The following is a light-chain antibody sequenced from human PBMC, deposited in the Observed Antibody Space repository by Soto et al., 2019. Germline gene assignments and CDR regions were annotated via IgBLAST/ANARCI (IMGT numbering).Light chain of an antibody. V-gene: IGKV1-33*01. CDR2: DAS. Sequence: DIQMTQSPSSLSASVXXXVTITCQASQDISNYLNWYQQKPGKAPKLLIYDASNLETGVPSRFSGSGSGTDFTFTISSLQPEDIATYYCQQYDNLPRLTFGGGTKVEIK. CDR1: QDISNY. CDR3: QQYDNLPRLT. J-gene: IGKJ4*01.